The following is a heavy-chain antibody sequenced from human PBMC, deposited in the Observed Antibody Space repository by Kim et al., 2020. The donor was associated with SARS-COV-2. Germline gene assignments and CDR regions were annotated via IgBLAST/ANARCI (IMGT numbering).Heavy chain of an antibody. D-gene: IGHD3-22*01. CDR3: AGGRQWLSFDS. Sequence: GGSLRLSCAASGFSINNNYMSWVRQAPGKGLELIAYISSASNTLNYTDSVKGRFSISRDNAKASVSLQMNSLRADDTGVYYCAGGRQWLSFDSWGPGTLV. CDR2: ISSASNTL. CDR1: GFSINNNY. V-gene: IGHV3-11*01. J-gene: IGHJ4*01.